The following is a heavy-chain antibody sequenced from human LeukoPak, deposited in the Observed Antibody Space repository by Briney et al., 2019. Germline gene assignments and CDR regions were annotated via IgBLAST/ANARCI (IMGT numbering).Heavy chain of an antibody. CDR2: IIPILGIA. CDR3: ARAYSSSPAVPDY. J-gene: IGHJ4*02. CDR1: GYTFTSYG. Sequence: GASVKVSCKASGYTFTSYGISWVRQAPGQGLEWMGRIIPILGIANYAQKFQGKVTITADKSTSTAYMELSSLRSEDTAVYYCARAYSSSPAVPDYWGQGTLVTVSS. D-gene: IGHD6-13*01. V-gene: IGHV1-69*04.